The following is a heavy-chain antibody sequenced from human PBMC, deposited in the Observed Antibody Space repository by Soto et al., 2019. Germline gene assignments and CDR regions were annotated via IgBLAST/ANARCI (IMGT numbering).Heavy chain of an antibody. D-gene: IGHD1-26*01. Sequence: EVQLLESGGGLVQPGGSLRLSCAASGFTFSSYAMSWVRQAPGKGLEWVSTISGSGGNAYYADSVKGRFSISRDNSKNTLRLQMNSLRADDTAVYYCAKDGASGSYPPYYYFGMDAWGQGTRVTVSS. V-gene: IGHV3-23*01. J-gene: IGHJ6*02. CDR1: GFTFSSYA. CDR2: ISGSGGNA. CDR3: AKDGASGSYPPYYYFGMDA.